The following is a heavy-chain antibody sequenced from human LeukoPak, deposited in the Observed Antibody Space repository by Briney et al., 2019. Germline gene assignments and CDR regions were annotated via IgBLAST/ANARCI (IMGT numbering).Heavy chain of an antibody. D-gene: IGHD3-22*01. CDR3: ARQVRVTMKAKTHGMDV. CDR2: IYYSGST. CDR1: GGSISSYY. V-gene: IGHV4-59*08. Sequence: SETLSLTCTVSGGSISSYYWSWIRQPPGKGLEWIGYIYYSGSTNYNPSLKSRVTISVDTSKNQFSLKLSSVTAADTAVYYCARQVRVTMKAKTHGMDVWGQGTTVTVSS. J-gene: IGHJ6*02.